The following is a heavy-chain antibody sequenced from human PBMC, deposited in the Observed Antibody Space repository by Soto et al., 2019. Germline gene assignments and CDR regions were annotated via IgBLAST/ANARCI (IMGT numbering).Heavy chain of an antibody. CDR2: INHSGST. D-gene: IGHD3-22*01. Sequence: QVQLQQWGAGLLKPSETLSLTCAVYGGSFIGYYWSWIRQPPGKGLEWIGEINHSGSTNYNPSLKSRVTISVDTSKNQFSLKLSSVTAADTAVYYCARNYYDSSDDALDIWGQGTMVTVSS. CDR1: GGSFIGYY. V-gene: IGHV4-34*01. CDR3: ARNYYDSSDDALDI. J-gene: IGHJ3*02.